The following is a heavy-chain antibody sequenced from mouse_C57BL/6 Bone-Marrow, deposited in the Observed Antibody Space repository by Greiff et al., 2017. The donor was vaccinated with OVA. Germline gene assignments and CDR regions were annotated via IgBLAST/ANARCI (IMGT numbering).Heavy chain of an antibody. V-gene: IGHV5-4*01. CDR2: ISDGGSYT. Sequence: EVKLVESGGGLVKPGGSLKLSCAASGFTFSSYAMSWVRQTPEQRLEWVATISDGGSYTYYPDNVKGRFTISRDNAKNNLYLQMSKLKSEDTAMDYCAREGLTTVERDDLDYWGQGTTLTVSS. CDR3: AREGLTTVERDDLDY. J-gene: IGHJ2*01. D-gene: IGHD1-1*01. CDR1: GFTFSSYA.